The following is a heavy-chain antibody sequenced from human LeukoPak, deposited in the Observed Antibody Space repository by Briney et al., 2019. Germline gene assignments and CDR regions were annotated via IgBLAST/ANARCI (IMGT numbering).Heavy chain of an antibody. CDR2: INHSGST. J-gene: IGHJ4*02. D-gene: IGHD6-13*01. CDR1: GGSCSGYY. CDR3: ARGGDSSSAYYFDY. V-gene: IGHV4-34*01. Sequence: SETLSLTCAVYGGSCSGYYWSWIRQPPGKGLEWIGEINHSGSTNYNPSLKSRVTISVDTSKNQFSLKLSSVTAADTAVYYCARGGDSSSAYYFDYWGQGTLVTVSS.